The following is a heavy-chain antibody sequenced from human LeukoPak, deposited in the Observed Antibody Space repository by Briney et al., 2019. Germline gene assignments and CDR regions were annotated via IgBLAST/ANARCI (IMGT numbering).Heavy chain of an antibody. J-gene: IGHJ3*01. CDR3: AKDTPVSN. V-gene: IGHV3-30*02. CDR1: GFSINNFG. Sequence: GGSLRLSCAASGFSINNFGMHWIRQAPGKGLEWVAFISSGGSGKYYSDSVKGRFTISKDNSKTTLYLQMNSLRDDDTAMYYCAKDTPVSNWGQGTMVTVSS. CDR2: ISSGGSGK.